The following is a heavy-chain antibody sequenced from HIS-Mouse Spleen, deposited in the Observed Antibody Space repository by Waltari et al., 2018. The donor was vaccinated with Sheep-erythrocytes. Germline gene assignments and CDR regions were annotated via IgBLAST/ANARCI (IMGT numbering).Heavy chain of an antibody. D-gene: IGHD2-2*01. CDR3: ARGYCSSTSCYGYIQH. CDR2: INPNSGGT. J-gene: IGHJ1*01. Sequence: QGLEWMGWINPNSGGTNYAQKFQGRVTMTRDTSISTAYMELSRLRSDDTAVYYCARGYCSSTSCYGYIQHWGQGTLVTVSS. V-gene: IGHV1-2*02.